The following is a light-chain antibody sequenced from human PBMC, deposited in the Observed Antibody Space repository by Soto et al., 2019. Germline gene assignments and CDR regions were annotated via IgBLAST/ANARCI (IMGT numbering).Light chain of an antibody. Sequence: EIVLTQSPATLSVSPGERATLSCRPSQSVSSNLAWYHQKPGQAPSLLIYGASTRATGIPARFSGSGSGTEFTLTISSLQSEDFAVYYCQQYNSWPQAFGQGTKVEIK. V-gene: IGKV3-15*01. CDR3: QQYNSWPQA. CDR1: QSVSSN. CDR2: GAS. J-gene: IGKJ1*01.